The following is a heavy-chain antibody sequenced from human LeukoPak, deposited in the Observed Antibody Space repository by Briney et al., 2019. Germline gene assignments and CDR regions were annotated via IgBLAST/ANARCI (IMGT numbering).Heavy chain of an antibody. V-gene: IGHV3-30*18. CDR2: ISYDGSNK. CDR3: AKDGPSTPNYGMDV. Sequence: GGSLRLSCAASGFTFSSYVMHWVRPAPGKGLEWVAVISYDGSNKYYADSVKGRFTISRDNSKNTLYLQMNSLRAEDTAVYYCAKDGPSTPNYGMDVWGKGTTVTVSS. D-gene: IGHD2-2*01. J-gene: IGHJ6*04. CDR1: GFTFSSYV.